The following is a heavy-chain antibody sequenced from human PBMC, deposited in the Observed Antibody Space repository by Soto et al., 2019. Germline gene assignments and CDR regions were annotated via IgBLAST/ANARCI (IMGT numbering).Heavy chain of an antibody. CDR1: GYTFTSYG. V-gene: IGHV1-18*01. J-gene: IGHJ4*02. D-gene: IGHD3-22*01. Sequence: ASVKVSCKASGYTFTSYGISWVRQAPGQGLEWMGWIIPSNGKTNYAQKLQGRVTMTTDKSTNTAYMELSSLRSDDTAVYYCARGSGYYYWDDYWGQGTLVTVSS. CDR2: IIPSNGKT. CDR3: ARGSGYYYWDDY.